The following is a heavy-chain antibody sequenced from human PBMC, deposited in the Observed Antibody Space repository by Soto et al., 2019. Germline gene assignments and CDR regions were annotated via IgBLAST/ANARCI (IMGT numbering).Heavy chain of an antibody. CDR2: IYHSGST. Sequence: SETLSLTCAVSGYSISSGYYWGWIRQSPGKGLEWIGSIYHSGSTYYNPSLKSRVTISVDTSKNQFSLKLSSVTAADTAVYYCARDRKGAAAGLLYNWFDPWGQGTLVT. V-gene: IGHV4-38-2*02. CDR3: ARDRKGAAAGLLYNWFDP. D-gene: IGHD6-13*01. J-gene: IGHJ5*02. CDR1: GYSISSGYY.